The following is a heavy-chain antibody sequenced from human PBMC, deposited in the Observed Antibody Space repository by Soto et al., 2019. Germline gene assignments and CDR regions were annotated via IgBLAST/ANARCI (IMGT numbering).Heavy chain of an antibody. CDR2: IYHSGST. CDR3: ARIRIAAAGGGLDV. J-gene: IGHJ6*02. V-gene: IGHV4-30-2*01. CDR1: GGSINSGDYA. Sequence: QLQLQESGSGLVKPSQTLSLTCGVSGGSINSGDYAWSWIRQPPGKGLEWMGYIYHSGSTYYNPSLKCRGTILIDRSKHQFSLKLSSLTAADTAVYYCARIRIAAAGGGLDVWGQGTTVTVSS. D-gene: IGHD6-13*01.